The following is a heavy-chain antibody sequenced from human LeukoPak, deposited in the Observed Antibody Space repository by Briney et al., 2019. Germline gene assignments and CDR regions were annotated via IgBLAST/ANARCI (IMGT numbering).Heavy chain of an antibody. Sequence: SETLSLTCTVSGGSISSYYWSWIRQPPGKGLEWIGYIYYSGSTNYNPSLKSRVTISVDTSENQFSLKLSSVTAADTAVYYCARYSSGWYGMDVWGQGTTVTVSS. CDR1: GGSISSYY. D-gene: IGHD6-19*01. J-gene: IGHJ6*02. CDR2: IYYSGST. V-gene: IGHV4-59*08. CDR3: ARYSSGWYGMDV.